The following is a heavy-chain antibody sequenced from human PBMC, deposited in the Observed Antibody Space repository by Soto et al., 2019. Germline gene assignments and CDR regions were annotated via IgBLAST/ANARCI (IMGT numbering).Heavy chain of an antibody. J-gene: IGHJ5*02. CDR1: GFTFSSYA. CDR2: ISGSGGAT. Sequence: EVQLLESGGGLVQPGGSQRLSCTASGFTFSSYAMTWVRQAPGKGLEWVSSISGSGGATYYADSVKGRFTISRDDSKNTLFLQMDSLRAEDTALYYCAKAGRPFYDLWSENRFDPWGQGTLVTVSS. V-gene: IGHV3-23*01. D-gene: IGHD3-3*01. CDR3: AKAGRPFYDLWSENRFDP.